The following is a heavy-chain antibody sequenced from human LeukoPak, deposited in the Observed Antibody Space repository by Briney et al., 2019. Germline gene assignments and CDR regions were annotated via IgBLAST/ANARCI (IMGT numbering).Heavy chain of an antibody. CDR1: GGSISNYY. Sequence: SETLSLTCTVSGGSISNYYWSWIRQPAGKGLEWIGRIYTSGSTDYNSSLKSRVTMSVDTSKNHFSLKLTSVTAADTAVYYCARDAYYYDSTSVFDYWGQGTLVTVSS. CDR3: ARDAYYYDSTSVFDY. J-gene: IGHJ4*02. CDR2: IYTSGST. V-gene: IGHV4-4*07. D-gene: IGHD3-22*01.